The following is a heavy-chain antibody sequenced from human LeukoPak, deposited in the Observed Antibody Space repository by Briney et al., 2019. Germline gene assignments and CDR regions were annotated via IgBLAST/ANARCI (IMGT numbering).Heavy chain of an antibody. J-gene: IGHJ5*02. V-gene: IGHV4-59*08. D-gene: IGHD3-22*01. CDR2: IYYSGST. Sequence: PSETLSLTCAVYGGSFSGYYWSWIRQPPGKGLEWIGYIYYSGSTNYNPSLKSRVTISVDTSKNQFSLKLSSVTAADTAVYYCARHYSSGYYLSNWFDPWGQGTLVTVSS. CDR1: GGSFSGYY. CDR3: ARHYSSGYYLSNWFDP.